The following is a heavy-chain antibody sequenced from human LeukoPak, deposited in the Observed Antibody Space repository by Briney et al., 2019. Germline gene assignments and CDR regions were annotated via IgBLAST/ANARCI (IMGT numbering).Heavy chain of an antibody. V-gene: IGHV6-1*01. Sequence: SQTLSLTCAISGDSVSSNSAAWNWIRQSPSKGLEWLGRTYYRSKWYNDYAVSVKSRITINPDTSKNQFSLQLNSVTPEGTAVYYCARDRGSGEIQLSGNFDYWGQGTLVTVSS. CDR1: GDSVSSNSAA. CDR2: TYYRSKWYN. J-gene: IGHJ4*02. D-gene: IGHD5-18*01. CDR3: ARDRGSGEIQLSGNFDY.